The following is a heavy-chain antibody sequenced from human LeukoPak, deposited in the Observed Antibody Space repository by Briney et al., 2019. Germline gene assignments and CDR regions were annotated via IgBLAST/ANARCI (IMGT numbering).Heavy chain of an antibody. CDR3: ARDFGTTGWHTFDY. D-gene: IGHD6-19*01. CDR2: TYYRSKRYN. J-gene: IGHJ4*02. CDR1: GDSVSSKNGA. Sequence: PSQTLSLPCVVSGDSVSSKNGAWTSTRQSPSRGLEWLGRTYYRSKRYNDYAESMQGRLTISQDTSKNQYSLQLNSVTPDDTAVYYCARDFGTTGWHTFDYWGQGTLVTVSS. V-gene: IGHV6-1*01.